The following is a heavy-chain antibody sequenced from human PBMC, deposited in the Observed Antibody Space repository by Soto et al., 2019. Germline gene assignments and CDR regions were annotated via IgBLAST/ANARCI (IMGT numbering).Heavy chain of an antibody. CDR2: IIPKLGSA. J-gene: IGHJ4*02. CDR3: ARGGDGYNFGAAY. Sequence: GASVKVSCKASGGGNLRDYRTTWVRRAPGQGLEWMGGIIPKLGSANYAQNFQGRVTVTADESTNTVYMELRSLRSDDTAVYYFARGGDGYNFGAAYWGQGTPVTVSS. V-gene: IGHV1-69*13. D-gene: IGHD2-21*01. CDR1: GGGNLRDYR.